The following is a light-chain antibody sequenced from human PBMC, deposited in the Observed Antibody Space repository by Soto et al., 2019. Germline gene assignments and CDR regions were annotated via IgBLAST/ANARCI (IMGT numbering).Light chain of an antibody. CDR3: CSYAGRSTLL. CDR1: SSDVGNYNL. Sequence: QSVLTQPASVSGSPGQSITISCTGTSSDVGNYNLVSWYQQYPGKAPKVIIYEGSKRPSGVSGRFAGSKSGNTASLTISGLPAEDEADYYCCSYAGRSTLLFGGGTKLTVL. J-gene: IGLJ2*01. V-gene: IGLV2-23*01. CDR2: EGS.